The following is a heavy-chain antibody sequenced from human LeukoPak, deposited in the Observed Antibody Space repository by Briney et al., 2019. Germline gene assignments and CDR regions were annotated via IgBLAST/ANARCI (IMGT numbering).Heavy chain of an antibody. CDR2: MTPNSGYT. CDR1: GYTFTSYD. J-gene: IGHJ2*01. CDR3: ARGRDGYNFGYFDL. D-gene: IGHD5-24*01. Sequence: ASVKVSCKASGYTFTSYDINWVRQATGQGLEWMGWMTPNSGYTGYARKFQGRVTITRNTSITTAYMELSSLRFEDTAVYYCARGRDGYNFGYFDLWGRGTLVTVSS. V-gene: IGHV1-8*03.